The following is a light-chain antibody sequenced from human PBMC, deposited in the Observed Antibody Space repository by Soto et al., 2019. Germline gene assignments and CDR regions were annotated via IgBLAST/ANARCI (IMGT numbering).Light chain of an antibody. CDR1: QTILYGSNNKNC. CDR2: WAA. J-gene: IGKJ1*01. CDR3: QQYYSSYTWT. Sequence: DVVLTPSPHSPAFSLVGRATINCKSSQTILYGSNNKNCLAGFQQKPGQHPKLLIYWAATREAGVPDRFSGSGSGTDVTLTISNLQAEDVVVYYCQQYYSSYTWTFGQGTKVDIK. V-gene: IGKV4-1*01.